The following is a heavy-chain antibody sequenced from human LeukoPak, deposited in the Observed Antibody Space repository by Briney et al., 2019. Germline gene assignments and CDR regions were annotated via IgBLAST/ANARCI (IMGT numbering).Heavy chain of an antibody. V-gene: IGHV4-34*01. D-gene: IGHD3-22*01. Sequence: SETLSLTCAVYGGSFSGYYWSWIRQPPGKGLEWIGEINHSGSTNYNPSLKSRGTISVDTSKNQFSLKLSSVTAADTAVYYCARGRLQYYYDSSGYWDYYFDYWGQGTLVTVSS. CDR3: ARGRLQYYYDSSGYWDYYFDY. J-gene: IGHJ4*02. CDR1: GGSFSGYY. CDR2: INHSGST.